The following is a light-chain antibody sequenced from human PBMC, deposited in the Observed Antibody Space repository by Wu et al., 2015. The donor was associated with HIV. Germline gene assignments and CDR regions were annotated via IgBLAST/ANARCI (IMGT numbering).Light chain of an antibody. Sequence: EIVLTQSPGSLSLSPGERATLSCRASQSVGTRYVAWYQQRPGQAPRLLLYGTSNRATDISDRFSGSGSGTDFTLTISRLEPEDFAVYYCQQYGSSPETFGQGTKVEIK. CDR3: QQYGSSPET. CDR2: GTS. CDR1: QSVGTRY. V-gene: IGKV3-20*01. J-gene: IGKJ1*01.